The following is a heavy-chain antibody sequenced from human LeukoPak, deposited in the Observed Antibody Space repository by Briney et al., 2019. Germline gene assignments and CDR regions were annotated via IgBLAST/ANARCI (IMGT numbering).Heavy chain of an antibody. J-gene: IGHJ4*02. Sequence: GGSLRLSCAASGFTFSSYSMNWVRQAPGKGLEWVSSISSSSSYIYYADSVKGRFTISRDNAKNSLYLQMNSLRAEDTAVYYCAREGAGYYYDSGGHLDYWGQGTLVTVSS. CDR1: GFTFSSYS. CDR3: AREGAGYYYDSGGHLDY. V-gene: IGHV3-21*01. D-gene: IGHD3-22*01. CDR2: ISSSSSYI.